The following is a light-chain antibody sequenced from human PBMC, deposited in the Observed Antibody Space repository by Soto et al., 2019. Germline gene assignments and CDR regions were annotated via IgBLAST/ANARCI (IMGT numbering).Light chain of an antibody. CDR2: GAS. J-gene: IGKJ2*01. CDR1: RSVSSSY. V-gene: IGKV3-20*01. CDR3: QQYGRSPQYT. Sequence: EIVLTQSPGTLSLSPGERATLSCRASRSVSSSYLAWYQQKPGQAPRLLIYGASSRATGIPDRFSGSGSGTDFTLTISRLEPEDFAVYYCQQYGRSPQYTFGQGTKVDLK.